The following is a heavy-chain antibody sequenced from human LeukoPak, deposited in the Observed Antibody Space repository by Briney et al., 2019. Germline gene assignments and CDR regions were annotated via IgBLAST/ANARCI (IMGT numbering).Heavy chain of an antibody. Sequence: PGGSLRLSCAASGFTFSSYAMSWVRQAPGKGLEWVSAISGSGGSTYYADSVKGRFTISRGNSKNTLYLQMNSLRAEDTAVYYCAKGRLVVAAHPGWYFDLWGRGTLVTVSS. CDR1: GFTFSSYA. V-gene: IGHV3-23*01. CDR2: ISGSGGST. D-gene: IGHD2-15*01. J-gene: IGHJ2*01. CDR3: AKGRLVVAAHPGWYFDL.